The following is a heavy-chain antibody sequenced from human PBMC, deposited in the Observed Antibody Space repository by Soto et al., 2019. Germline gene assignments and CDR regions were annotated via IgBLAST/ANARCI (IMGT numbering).Heavy chain of an antibody. Sequence: SETLSLTCTVSGGSISSGDYYWSWIRQPPGKGLEWIGYIYYSGSTYYNPSLKSRVTISVDTSKNQFSLKLSSVTAADTAVYYCARVIVPYIVVVTAAIGPNWFDPWGQGTLVPVYS. V-gene: IGHV4-30-4*01. J-gene: IGHJ5*02. CDR3: ARVIVPYIVVVTAAIGPNWFDP. CDR1: GGSISSGDYY. D-gene: IGHD2-2*01. CDR2: IYYSGST.